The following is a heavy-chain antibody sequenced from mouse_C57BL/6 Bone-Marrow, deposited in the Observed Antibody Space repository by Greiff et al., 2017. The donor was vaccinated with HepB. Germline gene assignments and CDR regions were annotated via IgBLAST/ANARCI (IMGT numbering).Heavy chain of an antibody. CDR1: GFTFSSYG. D-gene: IGHD2-3*01. V-gene: IGHV5-6*02. CDR2: ISIGGSYT. J-gene: IGHJ4*01. CDR3: ARRYDGYYGYAMDY. Sequence: EGKLIESGGDLVKPGGSLKLSCAASGFTFSSYGMSWVRQTPDKRLEWVATISIGGSYTYYPDSVKGRFTIARDNAKNTLYLQMSSLTSEDTAMYYCARRYDGYYGYAMDYWGQGTSVTVSS.